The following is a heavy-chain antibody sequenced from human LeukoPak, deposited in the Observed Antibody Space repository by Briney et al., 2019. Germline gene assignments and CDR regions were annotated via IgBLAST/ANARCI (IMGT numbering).Heavy chain of an antibody. CDR2: ISSSSRYI. J-gene: IGHJ6*02. CDR1: GFTFSSYS. D-gene: IGHD4-17*01. CDR3: ARDGGQTTVTYYYYGMDV. Sequence: ESGGGLVKPGGSLRLSCAAYGFTFSSYSMNWVRQASGKGLEWVSSISSSSRYIYYADSVKGRFTISRDNAKNSLYLQMNSLRAEDTAVYYCARDGGQTTVTYYYYGMDVWGQGTTVTVSS. V-gene: IGHV3-21*01.